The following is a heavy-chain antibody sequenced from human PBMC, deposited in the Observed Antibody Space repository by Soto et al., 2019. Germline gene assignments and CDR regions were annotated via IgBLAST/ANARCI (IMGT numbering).Heavy chain of an antibody. D-gene: IGHD6-19*01. CDR3: ARAVAVPADFDY. V-gene: IGHV1-3*05. CDR2: INAGNGNT. J-gene: IGHJ4*02. CDR1: GYTFTGYA. Sequence: QVQLVQSGVEEKKPGASVKVSCKASGYTFTGYAVHWVRQAPGQRLEWMGWINAGNGNTKYSQKFQGRVTITRDTSASTAYMELSSLRSEDTAVYYCARAVAVPADFDYWGQGTLVTVSS.